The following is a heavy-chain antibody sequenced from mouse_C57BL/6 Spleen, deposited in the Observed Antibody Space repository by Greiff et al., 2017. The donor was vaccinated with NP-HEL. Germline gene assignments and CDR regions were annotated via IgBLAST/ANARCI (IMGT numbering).Heavy chain of an antibody. V-gene: IGHV1-82*01. Sequence: QVQLQQSGPELVKPGASVKISCKASGYAFSSSWMNWVKQRPGKGLEWIGRIYPGDGDTNYNGKFKGKATLTADKSSSTAYMQLSSLTSEDSAVYFCARLITTVVRGNYFDYWGQGTTLTVSS. D-gene: IGHD1-1*01. CDR1: GYAFSSSW. CDR2: IYPGDGDT. CDR3: ARLITTVVRGNYFDY. J-gene: IGHJ2*01.